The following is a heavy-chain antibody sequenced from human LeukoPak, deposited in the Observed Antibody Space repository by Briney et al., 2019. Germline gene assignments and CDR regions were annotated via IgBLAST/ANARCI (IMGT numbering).Heavy chain of an antibody. CDR3: ANANYDFWSGQTYYYYMDV. Sequence: GGSLRLSCAASGFTVSSNYMSWVRQAPGKGLEWVSVIYSGGSTYYADSVKGRFTISRDNSKNTLYLQMNSLRAEDTAVYYCANANYDFWSGQTYYYYMDVWGKGTTVTVSS. V-gene: IGHV3-53*01. J-gene: IGHJ6*03. D-gene: IGHD3-3*01. CDR1: GFTVSSNY. CDR2: IYSGGST.